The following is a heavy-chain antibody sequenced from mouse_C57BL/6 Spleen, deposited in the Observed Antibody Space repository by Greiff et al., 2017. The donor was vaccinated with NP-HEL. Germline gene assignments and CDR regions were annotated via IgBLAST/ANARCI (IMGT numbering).Heavy chain of an antibody. CDR1: GYTFTSYW. Sequence: VQLQQPGAELVMPGASVKLSCKASGYTFTSYWMHWVKQRPGQGLEWIGEIDPSDSYTNYNQKFKGKSTLTVDKSSSTAYMQLSSLTSEDSAVYYCARCQTGTQYPFDYWGQGTTLTVSS. J-gene: IGHJ2*01. CDR2: IDPSDSYT. V-gene: IGHV1-69*01. CDR3: ARCQTGTQYPFDY. D-gene: IGHD4-1*01.